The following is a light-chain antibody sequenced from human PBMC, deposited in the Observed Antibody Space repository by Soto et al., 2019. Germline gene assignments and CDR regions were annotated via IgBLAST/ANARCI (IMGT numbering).Light chain of an antibody. CDR3: EQYGSSPPSIT. V-gene: IGKV3-20*01. CDR2: GTS. Sequence: IVLTRSPGTLSLSPGERATVSCRASQSVSRSNLAWYQHKPGQAPRLLIYGTSNRATGIPDRFTGSGYGTDLTLTISSLEPEDFAVYYCEQYGSSPPSITFGQGTRLEI. CDR1: QSVSRSN. J-gene: IGKJ5*01.